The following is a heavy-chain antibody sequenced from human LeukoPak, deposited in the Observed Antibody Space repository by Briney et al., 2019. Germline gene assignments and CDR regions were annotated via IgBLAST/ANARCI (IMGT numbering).Heavy chain of an antibody. Sequence: GGPLRLSCAASGFTFSSYAMSWVRQAPGKGLEWVSAISAGGGSTYYADSVKGRFTISRDNSKNTLYLQMNSLRAEDTAVYYCVDGSGSRWGQGTLVTVSS. CDR3: VDGSGSR. V-gene: IGHV3-23*01. J-gene: IGHJ4*02. CDR2: ISAGGGST. D-gene: IGHD3-22*01. CDR1: GFTFSSYA.